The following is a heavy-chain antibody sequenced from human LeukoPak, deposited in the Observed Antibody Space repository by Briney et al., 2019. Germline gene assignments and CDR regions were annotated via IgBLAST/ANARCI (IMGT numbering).Heavy chain of an antibody. J-gene: IGHJ4*02. V-gene: IGHV4-34*01. CDR1: GGSFSGYY. D-gene: IGHD3-9*01. CDR3: ARGLRYFDWLSGLFD. Sequence: SETLSLTCAVYGGSFSGYYWSWIRQPPGKALEWIGEINHSGSTNYNPSLKSRVTISVDTSKNQFSLKLSSVTAADTAVYYCARGLRYFDWLSGLFDWGQGTLVTVSS. CDR2: INHSGST.